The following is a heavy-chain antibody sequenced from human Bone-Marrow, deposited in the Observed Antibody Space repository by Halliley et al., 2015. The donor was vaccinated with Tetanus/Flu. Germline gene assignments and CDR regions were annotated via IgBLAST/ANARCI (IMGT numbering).Heavy chain of an antibody. V-gene: IGHV4-30-4*01. CDR1: GGSISSSGYY. CDR3: ARAYGDSIYWFDP. CDR2: SYYSGST. J-gene: IGHJ5*02. D-gene: IGHD4-17*01. Sequence: TLSLTCDVSGGSISSSGYYWSWIRQPPGKGLEWIGYSYYSGSTYYSPSLKSRVTISVDTSNNQFSLRLRSVTAADTAVYYCARAYGDSIYWFDPWGQGTLVTVPS.